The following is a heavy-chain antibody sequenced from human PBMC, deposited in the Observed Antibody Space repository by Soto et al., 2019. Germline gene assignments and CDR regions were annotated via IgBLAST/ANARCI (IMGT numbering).Heavy chain of an antibody. J-gene: IGHJ4*02. CDR1: GFTFSSYA. Sequence: EVQLLESGGGLVQPGGALRLSCAASGFTFSSYAMSWVRQAPGKGLEWVSAISGSGGSTYYADSVKGRFTISRDNSKNTLYLQMNSLRAEDTAVYYCATDDLQFATGTTCFDYWGQGTLVTVSS. V-gene: IGHV3-23*01. D-gene: IGHD1-1*01. CDR3: ATDDLQFATGTTCFDY. CDR2: ISGSGGST.